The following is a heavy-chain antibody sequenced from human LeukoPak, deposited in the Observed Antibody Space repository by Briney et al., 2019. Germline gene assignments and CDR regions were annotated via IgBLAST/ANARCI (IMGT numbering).Heavy chain of an antibody. CDR3: ARHVVAVGFDY. J-gene: IGHJ4*02. V-gene: IGHV3-21*01. D-gene: IGHD3-22*01. CDR2: ITSSSSYI. Sequence: GGTLRLSCAASGFTFSSSVMSWVRQAPGKGLEWVSSITSSSSYIYYADSVKGRFTISRDNAKNSLCLQMNSLRAEDTAVYYCARHVVAVGFDYWGQGTLVTVSS. CDR1: GFTFSSSV.